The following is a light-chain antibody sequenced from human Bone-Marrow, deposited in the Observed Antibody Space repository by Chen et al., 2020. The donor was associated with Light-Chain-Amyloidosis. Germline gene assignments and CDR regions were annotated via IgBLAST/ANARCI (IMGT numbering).Light chain of an antibody. J-gene: IGLJ1*01. CDR3: CSYAGSSTHV. V-gene: IGLV2-8*01. CDR1: SSDVGVYNY. CDR2: EVS. Sequence: QSALTQPPSASGSPGQSVTISCTGTSSDVGVYNYVSWYQQHPGKAPKLMIYEVSKRPSGVPGRFSGSKSGNTASLTVSGLQAEDEADYYCCSYAGSSTHVFGTGTKVTVL.